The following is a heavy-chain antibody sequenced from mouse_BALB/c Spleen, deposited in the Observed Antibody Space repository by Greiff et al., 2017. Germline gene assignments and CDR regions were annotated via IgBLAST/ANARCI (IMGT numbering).Heavy chain of an antibody. V-gene: IGHV1S137*01. Sequence: VQLMESGAELVRPGVSVKISCKGSGYTFTDYAMHWVKQSHAKSLEWIGVISTYYGDATYNQKFKGKATMTVDKSSSTAYMELARLTSEDSAIYYCARDGYYGDYYAMDYWGQGTSVTVSS. CDR2: ISTYYGDA. CDR1: GYTFTDYA. CDR3: ARDGYYGDYYAMDY. D-gene: IGHD2-3*01. J-gene: IGHJ4*01.